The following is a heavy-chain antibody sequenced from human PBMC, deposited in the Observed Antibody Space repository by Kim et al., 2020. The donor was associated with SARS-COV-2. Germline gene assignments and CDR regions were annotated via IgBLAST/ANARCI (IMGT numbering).Heavy chain of an antibody. CDR1: GGSISSSNW. D-gene: IGHD3-10*01. J-gene: IGHJ4*02. CDR3: ARDNYGSGSYRGGNYFDY. Sequence: SETLSLTCAVSGGSISSSNWWSCVRQPPGKGLEWIGEIYHSGSTNYNPSLRSRVTISVDKSKNQFSLKLSSVTAADTAVYYCARDNYGSGSYRGGNYFDYWGPGTLVTVSS. V-gene: IGHV4-4*02. CDR2: IYHSGST.